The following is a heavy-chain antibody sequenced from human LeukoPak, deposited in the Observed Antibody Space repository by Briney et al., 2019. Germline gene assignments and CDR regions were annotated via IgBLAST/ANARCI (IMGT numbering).Heavy chain of an antibody. V-gene: IGHV3-23*01. Sequence: GGSLRLSCAASGFTFSSYAMSWVRQAPGNGRGWGSAISGSGGSTYYADSVKGRFTISRDNSKNTLYLQMNSLRAEDTAVYYCAKTLPAPSLYHCYGLDVWSQGTTVTVSS. CDR2: ISGSGGST. D-gene: IGHD2-2*01. CDR1: GFTFSSYA. CDR3: AKTLPAPSLYHCYGLDV. J-gene: IGHJ6*02.